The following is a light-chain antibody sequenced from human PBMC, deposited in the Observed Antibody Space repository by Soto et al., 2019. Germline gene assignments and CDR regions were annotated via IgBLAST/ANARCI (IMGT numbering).Light chain of an antibody. CDR3: QQYDKWPGT. J-gene: IGKJ1*01. V-gene: IGKV3-15*01. CDR2: GAS. Sequence: EIVMTQSPATLSVSPGERATLSCRASQSVSNNLAWYQQKPGQAPRLLIYGASTRATGLPATFSGSGSGTEFTLTISSLQSEDFAVYYCQQYDKWPGTFGQGTKVDIK. CDR1: QSVSNN.